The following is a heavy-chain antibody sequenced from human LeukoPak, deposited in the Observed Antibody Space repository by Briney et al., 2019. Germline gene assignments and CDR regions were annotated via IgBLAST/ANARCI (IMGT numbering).Heavy chain of an antibody. Sequence: GGSLRLSCAASGLTVSSNYMSWVRQAPGKGLEWVSVIYSGGSTYYADSVKGRFTISRDNSKNTLYLQMNSLRAEDTAVYYCARDSLSLDYFDYWGQGTLVTVSS. CDR1: GLTVSSNY. D-gene: IGHD3-10*01. J-gene: IGHJ4*02. CDR3: ARDSLSLDYFDY. CDR2: IYSGGST. V-gene: IGHV3-53*01.